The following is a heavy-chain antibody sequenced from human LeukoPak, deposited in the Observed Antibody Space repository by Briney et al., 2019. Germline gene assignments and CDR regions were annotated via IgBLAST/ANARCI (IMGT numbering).Heavy chain of an antibody. CDR2: IYCGDSDT. V-gene: IGHV5-51*01. D-gene: IGHD1-26*01. J-gene: IGHJ4*02. CDR1: GFSFSRYW. Sequence: GESLKISCQGFGFSFSRYWIGWVRQMPGRGLEWMGIIYCGDSDTRYGPSFQGQVTISADRSTSAAYLQWSSLKASDTAIYYCARSALSGGSLYYFEYWGQGTLVTVSS. CDR3: ARSALSGGSLYYFEY.